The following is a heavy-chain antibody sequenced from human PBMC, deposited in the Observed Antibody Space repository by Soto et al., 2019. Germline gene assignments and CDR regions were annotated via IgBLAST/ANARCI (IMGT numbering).Heavy chain of an antibody. D-gene: IGHD1-1*01. V-gene: IGHV4-34*01. Sequence: QVQVQQWGAGLLKFSETLSLTCAVNGGSFSGWHWNWIRQPPGKGLEWIGEASHTGGTNYNPSLESRVTLSVDRSRYQLSLKLTSVSAADTAVYYCARSRNLDVWGPGTTVIVSS. CDR3: ARSRNLDV. CDR1: GGSFSGWH. J-gene: IGHJ6*02. CDR2: ASHTGGT.